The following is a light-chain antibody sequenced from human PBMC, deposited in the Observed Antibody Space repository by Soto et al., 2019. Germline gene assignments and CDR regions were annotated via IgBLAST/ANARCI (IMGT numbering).Light chain of an antibody. CDR3: SSYAV. Sequence: QSVLTQPPSASGSPGQSVTISCTGTSSDVGGYNYVSWYQQHPGKAPKLMIYEVSKRPSGVPDRFSGSQSGNTASLTVSGLQAEDEVDYCCSSYAVFGTGTKVTVL. CDR2: EVS. V-gene: IGLV2-8*01. CDR1: SSDVGGYNY. J-gene: IGLJ1*01.